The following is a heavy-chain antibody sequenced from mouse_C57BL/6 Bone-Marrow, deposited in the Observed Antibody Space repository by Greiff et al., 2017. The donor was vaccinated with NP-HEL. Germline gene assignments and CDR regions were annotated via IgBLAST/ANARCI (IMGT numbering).Heavy chain of an antibody. CDR1: GYTFTSCW. V-gene: IGHV1-52*01. CDR2: IDPSDSET. J-gene: IGHJ4*01. D-gene: IGHD1-1*01. Sequence: QVQLQQPGAELVRPGSSVKLSCKASGYTFTSCWMHWVKQRPIQGLEWIGNIDPSDSETHYNQKSKDKATLTVDKSSSTAYMQLSSLTSEDSAVYYCARGDYYGSSSLWAMDYWGQGTSVTVSS. CDR3: ARGDYYGSSSLWAMDY.